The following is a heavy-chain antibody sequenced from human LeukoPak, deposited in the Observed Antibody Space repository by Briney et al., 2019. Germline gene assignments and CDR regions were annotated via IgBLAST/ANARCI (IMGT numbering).Heavy chain of an antibody. D-gene: IGHD2-2*01. V-gene: IGHV4-30-2*01. CDR2: IYHSGST. Sequence: SETLSLTCTVSGGSISSGVYYWSWIRQPPGKGLEWIGYIYHSGSTYYNPSLKSRVTISVDRSKNQFSLKLSSVTAADTAVYYCARGYQLLRGGYYMDVWGKGTTVTVSS. J-gene: IGHJ6*03. CDR3: ARGYQLLRGGYYMDV. CDR1: GGSISSGVYY.